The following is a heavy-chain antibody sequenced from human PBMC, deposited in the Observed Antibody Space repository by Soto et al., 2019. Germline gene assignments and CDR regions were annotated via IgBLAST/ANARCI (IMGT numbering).Heavy chain of an antibody. J-gene: IGHJ4*02. Sequence: SETLSLTCAVYGGSFSGYYLTWIRQPPGKGLEWIGEINHSGSTNYNPSLKSRVTISVDTSKNQFSLKLSSVTAADTAVYYCARGGQWLPVYWGQGNLVTVSS. V-gene: IGHV4-34*01. CDR1: GGSFSGYY. D-gene: IGHD6-19*01. CDR3: ARGGQWLPVY. CDR2: INHSGST.